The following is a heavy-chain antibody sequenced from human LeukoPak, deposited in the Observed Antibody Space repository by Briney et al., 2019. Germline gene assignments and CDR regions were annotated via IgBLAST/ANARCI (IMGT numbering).Heavy chain of an antibody. V-gene: IGHV1-18*01. CDR2: ISAYSGDT. CDR3: SRDLAIDPDYFGSGSLLYFDH. J-gene: IGHJ2*01. CDR1: GYTFTSYD. Sequence: ASVKVSCKASGYTFTSYDISWVRQAPGQGLEWMGWISAYSGDTNYAEKFQGRVTMTTEKSTRTANMELRSLRFDDTAVYYCSRDLAIDPDYFGSGSLLYFDHWGRGTLLTVSS. D-gene: IGHD3-10*01.